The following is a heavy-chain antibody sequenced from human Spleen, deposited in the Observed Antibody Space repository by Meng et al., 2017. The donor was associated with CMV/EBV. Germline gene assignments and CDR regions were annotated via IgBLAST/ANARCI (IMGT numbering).Heavy chain of an antibody. Sequence: YGVSLSGYYGSWIRQPPGKGLVWIGEVNHSGITNYNPSIKSRVTISVDKSKNHFSLKLSAVTAADTAVYYCARGLYYYDSSGYFPDYWGQGTLVTVSS. J-gene: IGHJ4*02. CDR3: ARGLYYYDSSGYFPDY. CDR1: GVSLSGYY. D-gene: IGHD3-22*01. V-gene: IGHV4-34*01. CDR2: VNHSGIT.